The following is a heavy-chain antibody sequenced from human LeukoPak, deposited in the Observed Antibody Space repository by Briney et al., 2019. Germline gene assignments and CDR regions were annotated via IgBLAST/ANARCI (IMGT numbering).Heavy chain of an antibody. V-gene: IGHV1-24*01. CDR3: ATRTYYDSSGPPDY. D-gene: IGHD3-22*01. J-gene: IGHJ4*02. Sequence: AASVKVSCKVSGYTLTGLSMHWVRQAPGKGLEWMGGFDPEDGETIYAQKFQGRVTMTEDTPTDTAYMELSSLRSEDTAVYYCATRTYYDSSGPPDYWGQGTLVTVSS. CDR1: GYTLTGLS. CDR2: FDPEDGET.